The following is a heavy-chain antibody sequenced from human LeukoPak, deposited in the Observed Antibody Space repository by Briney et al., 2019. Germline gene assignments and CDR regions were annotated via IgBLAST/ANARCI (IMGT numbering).Heavy chain of an antibody. Sequence: KPSETLSLTCAVYGGSFSGYYWSWIRQPPGKGLEWIGEINHSGSTNYNPPLKSRVTISVDTSKNQFSLKLSSVTTADTAVYYCAASSWSYYYYGMDVWGQGTTVTVSS. V-gene: IGHV4-34*01. CDR1: GGSFSGYY. D-gene: IGHD6-13*01. CDR3: AASSWSYYYYGMDV. CDR2: INHSGST. J-gene: IGHJ6*02.